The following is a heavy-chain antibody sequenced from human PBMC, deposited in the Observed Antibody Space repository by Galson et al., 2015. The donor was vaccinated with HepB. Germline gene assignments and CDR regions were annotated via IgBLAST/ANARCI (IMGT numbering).Heavy chain of an antibody. CDR2: IYPGDSDT. J-gene: IGHJ4*02. CDR3: ARSNYDILTGYYRAFDY. CDR1: GYSFTSYW. D-gene: IGHD3-9*01. Sequence: QSGAEVKKPGESLKISCTGSGYSFTSYWIGWVRQMPGKGLEWMGIIYPGDSDTRYSPSFKGQVTISADKSISTAYLQWSSLKASDSAMYYCARSNYDILTGYYRAFDYWGQGTLVTVSS. V-gene: IGHV5-51*01.